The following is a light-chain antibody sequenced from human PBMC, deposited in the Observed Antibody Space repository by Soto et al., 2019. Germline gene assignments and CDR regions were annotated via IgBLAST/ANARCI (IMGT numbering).Light chain of an antibody. CDR1: QSVSSSY. CDR3: QQCGSSPWT. J-gene: IGKJ1*01. Sequence: EIVLTQSPGTLSLSPGERATLSCRASQSVSSSYLTWYQQKPGQTPRLLIYGASNRATGIPDRFSGSGSGTDFTLTISRLDPEDFAVYYCQQCGSSPWTFGQGTKVDIK. CDR2: GAS. V-gene: IGKV3-20*01.